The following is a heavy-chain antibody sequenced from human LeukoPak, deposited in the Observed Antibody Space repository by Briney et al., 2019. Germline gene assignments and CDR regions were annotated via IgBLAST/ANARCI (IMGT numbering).Heavy chain of an antibody. CDR1: GGSFSGYY. V-gene: IGHV4-34*01. Sequence: SETLSLTCAVYGGSFSGYYWSWIRQPPGKGLEWIGEINHSGSTNYNPSLKSRVTISVDTSKNQFSLKLSSVTAADTAVYYCARGGIVKGYCSSTSCYRAYYFDYWGQGTLVTVSS. J-gene: IGHJ4*02. CDR2: INHSGST. D-gene: IGHD2-2*01. CDR3: ARGGIVKGYCSSTSCYRAYYFDY.